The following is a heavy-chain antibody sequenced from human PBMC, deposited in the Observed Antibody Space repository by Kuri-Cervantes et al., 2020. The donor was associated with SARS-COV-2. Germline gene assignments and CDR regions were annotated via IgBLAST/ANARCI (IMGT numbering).Heavy chain of an antibody. CDR1: GFTFSSYW. Sequence: GESLKISCAASGFTFSSYWMSWVRQAPGKGLEWVSAISGSGGSTYYADSVKGRFTISRDNSKNTLYLQMNSLRAEDTAVYYCAQDVSSSWPGSNYYGMDVWGQGTTVTVSS. CDR3: AQDVSSSWPGSNYYGMDV. D-gene: IGHD6-13*01. V-gene: IGHV3-23*01. CDR2: ISGSGGST. J-gene: IGHJ6*02.